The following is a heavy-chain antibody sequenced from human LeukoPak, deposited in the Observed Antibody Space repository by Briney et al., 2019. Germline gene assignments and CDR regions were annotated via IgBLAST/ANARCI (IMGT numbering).Heavy chain of an antibody. Sequence: GGSLRLSCAASGFTFSNYGMHWVRQAPGKGLEWVAFIRYDGSNKYFADSLKGRFTISRDNSKNTLYPQMNSLRAEDTAVYYCAKTGISGSYPFDYWGQGTLVTVSS. CDR3: AKTGISGSYPFDY. CDR2: IRYDGSNK. J-gene: IGHJ4*02. CDR1: GFTFSNYG. V-gene: IGHV3-30*02. D-gene: IGHD1-26*01.